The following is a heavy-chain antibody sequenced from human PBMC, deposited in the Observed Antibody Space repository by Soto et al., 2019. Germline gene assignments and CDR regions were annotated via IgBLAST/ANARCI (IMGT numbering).Heavy chain of an antibody. J-gene: IGHJ4*02. D-gene: IGHD3-22*01. V-gene: IGHV1-3*01. Sequence: QVQLVQSGAEVKKPGASVKVSCKASGYTFTSYAMHWVRQAPGQRLEWMGWINAGNGNTKYSQKFQGRVTITRDTSASKAYMELSSLRSEDTAVYYCARGRRYYYDSSGYYSDPLFDYWGQGTLVTVSS. CDR3: ARGRRYYYDSSGYYSDPLFDY. CDR1: GYTFTSYA. CDR2: INAGNGNT.